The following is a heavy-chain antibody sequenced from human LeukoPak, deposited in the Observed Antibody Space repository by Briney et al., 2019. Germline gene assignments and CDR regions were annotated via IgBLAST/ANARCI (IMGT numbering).Heavy chain of an antibody. CDR2: ISSSTSTI. CDR1: GFTFSSYS. Sequence: GGTLRLSCSASGFTFSSYSMNWVRQAPGKGLEWVSYISSSTSTIYYADSVKGRFTISRDNAKNSLYLQMNSLRAEDTAVYYCARPFYYYDSSGMGYYFDYWGQGTLVTVSS. CDR3: ARPFYYYDSSGMGYYFDY. V-gene: IGHV3-48*01. J-gene: IGHJ4*02. D-gene: IGHD3-22*01.